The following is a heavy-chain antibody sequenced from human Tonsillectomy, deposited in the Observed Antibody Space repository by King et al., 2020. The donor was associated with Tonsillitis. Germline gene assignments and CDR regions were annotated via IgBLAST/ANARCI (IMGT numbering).Heavy chain of an antibody. D-gene: IGHD1-1*01. V-gene: IGHV3-48*03. J-gene: IGHJ6*03. CDR2: ISSSGSTI. CDR3: ATEATVWEPSYYYYYMDV. Sequence: VQLVESGGGLVQPGGSLGLSCAASGFTFSSYDMNWVRQAPGKGLEWVSYISSSGSTIYYADSVKGRFTISRDNAKNSLYLQMNSLRAEDTAVYYCATEATVWEPSYYYYYMDVWGKGTTVTVSS. CDR1: GFTFSSYD.